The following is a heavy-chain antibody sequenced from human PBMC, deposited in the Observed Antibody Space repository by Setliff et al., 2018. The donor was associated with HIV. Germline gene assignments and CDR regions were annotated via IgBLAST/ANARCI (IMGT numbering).Heavy chain of an antibody. CDR3: ARDGCDGNRCYLYNWFDP. CDR1: EYIFANYA. CDR2: INAGNGNT. J-gene: IGHJ5*02. Sequence: ASVKVSCKASEYIFANYAMNWVRQAPGQSLEWMGWINAGNGNTKYSQKFQSRITITRDTSASTVFMDLSSLTSEDTAVYYCARDGCDGNRCYLYNWFDPWGQGTLVTVSS. V-gene: IGHV1-3*01. D-gene: IGHD2-15*01.